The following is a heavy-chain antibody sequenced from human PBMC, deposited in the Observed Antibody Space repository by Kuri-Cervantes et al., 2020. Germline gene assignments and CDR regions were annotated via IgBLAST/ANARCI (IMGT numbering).Heavy chain of an antibody. CDR1: GGSISSSSYY. CDR3: ARGRVAVAGPHAFDI. D-gene: IGHD6-19*01. J-gene: IGHJ3*02. CDR2: IYYSGST. V-gene: IGHV4-39*07. Sequence: SETLSLTRTVSGGSISSSSYYWGWIRQPPGKGLEWIGNIYYSGSTYYNPSLKSRVTISVDTSKNQFSLKLSSVTAADTAVYYCARGRVAVAGPHAFDIWGQETMVTVSS.